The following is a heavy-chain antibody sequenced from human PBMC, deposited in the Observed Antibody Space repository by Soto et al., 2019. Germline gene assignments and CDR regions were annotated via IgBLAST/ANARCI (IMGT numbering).Heavy chain of an antibody. J-gene: IGHJ4*02. CDR2: INAGNGNT. CDR1: GYTFTSYA. CDR3: ARYSAVTTFDY. V-gene: IGHV1-3*01. D-gene: IGHD4-17*01. Sequence: ASVKVSCRASGYTFTSYAMHWVRQAPGQRLEWMGWINAGNGNTKYSQKFQGRVTITRDTSASTAYMELSSLRSEVTAVYYCARYSAVTTFDYWGQGTLVTVSS.